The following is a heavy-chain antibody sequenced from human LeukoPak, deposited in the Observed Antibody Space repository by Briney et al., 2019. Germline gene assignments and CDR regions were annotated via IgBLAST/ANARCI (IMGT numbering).Heavy chain of an antibody. V-gene: IGHV4-4*07. CDR2: VYSSGGT. CDR1: GGSMSYYN. J-gene: IGHJ5*02. CDR3: ARAGEQLGPRWFDP. Sequence: SETLTLICTVSGGSMSYYNWSWIRQPAGKGLEWIGHVYSSGGTTYNPSLKSRVSISVDTSKNQFSLSLTSVTAADTAAYYCARAGEQLGPRWFDPWGQGTLVTDSS. D-gene: IGHD6-6*01.